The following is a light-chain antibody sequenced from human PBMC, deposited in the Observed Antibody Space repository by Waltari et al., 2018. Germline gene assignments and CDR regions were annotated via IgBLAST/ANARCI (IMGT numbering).Light chain of an antibody. Sequence: QSALTQPASVSGSPGQSVTISCTGTSSDVWLFSWYHQHPGKAPKLIIYEDNKRPSGVSDRFSGSKSGNTASLTISGLQAEDEADYHCCSYAGPWVFGGGTKLTVL. CDR1: SSDVWL. J-gene: IGLJ3*02. CDR3: CSYAGPWV. CDR2: EDN. V-gene: IGLV2-23*01.